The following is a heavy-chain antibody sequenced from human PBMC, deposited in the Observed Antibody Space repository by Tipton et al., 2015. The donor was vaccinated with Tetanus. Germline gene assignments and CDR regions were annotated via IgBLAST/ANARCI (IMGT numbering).Heavy chain of an antibody. Sequence: TLSLTCTVSGGSITDKKYYWGWIRQAPGKGLVWVSRVHSLGSSTSYADSVKGRFIISRDNAKNTLYLQMNSLRAEDAAVYYCVKDRGTDYGAGTYNFGSWGQGTLVTVSS. CDR2: VHSLGSST. V-gene: IGHV3-74*01. D-gene: IGHD3-10*01. CDR3: VKDRGTDYGAGTYNFGS. CDR1: GGSITDKKYY. J-gene: IGHJ4*02.